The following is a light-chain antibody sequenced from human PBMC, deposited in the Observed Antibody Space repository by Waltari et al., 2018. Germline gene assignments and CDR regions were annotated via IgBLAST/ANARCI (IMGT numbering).Light chain of an antibody. V-gene: IGKV3-20*01. Sequence: EIVLTQSPGSLSLSPGERATLSCRASQSVSSNYLAWYQQKPGQAPRLLIYGASTRATGIPDRFSGSGSGTDFTLTITRLEPEECAVYYCQQYVSSPLTFGGGTKVEIK. CDR2: GAS. CDR3: QQYVSSPLT. CDR1: QSVSSNY. J-gene: IGKJ4*01.